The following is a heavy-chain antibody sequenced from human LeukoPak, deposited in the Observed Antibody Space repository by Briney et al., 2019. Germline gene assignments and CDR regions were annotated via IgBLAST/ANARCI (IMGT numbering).Heavy chain of an antibody. D-gene: IGHD1-26*01. V-gene: IGHV4-4*07. CDR3: ARDSGSYSCLDAFDI. J-gene: IGHJ3*02. Sequence: SETLSLTCTVSGGSISSYYWSWIRQPAGKGLEWIGRIYTSGSTNYNPSLKSRVTMSVDTSKNQFSLKLSSVTAADTAVYYCARDSGSYSCLDAFDIWGQGTMVTVSS. CDR2: IYTSGST. CDR1: GGSISSYY.